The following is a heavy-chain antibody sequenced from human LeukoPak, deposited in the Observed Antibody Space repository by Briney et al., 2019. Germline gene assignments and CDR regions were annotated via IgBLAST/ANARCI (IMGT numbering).Heavy chain of an antibody. CDR2: ISIYNGHT. CDR1: GYTFANYG. Sequence: ASVKVSCKASGYTFANYGISWVRQAPGQGLEWMGWISIYNGHTNYAQNLQGRVTMTTDTSPTTVYMELKSLRSDDTAVYYCARDDPGKAASGLGDYWGQGTLVTVSS. J-gene: IGHJ4*02. D-gene: IGHD3-10*01. CDR3: ARDDPGKAASGLGDY. V-gene: IGHV1-18*01.